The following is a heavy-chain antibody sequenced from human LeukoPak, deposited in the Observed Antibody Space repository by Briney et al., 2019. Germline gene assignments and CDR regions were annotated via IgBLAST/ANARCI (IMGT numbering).Heavy chain of an antibody. Sequence: GGTLRLSCAASGFTFSSYDMNWVRQAPGKGLEGVSSISSNSYYIYYADSMKGRFTISRDNAKNSLYLQMNSLRAEDTAVYYCAREAGYNYYSSGDNFDYWGQGTLVTVSS. CDR3: AREAGYNYYSSGDNFDY. D-gene: IGHD3-22*01. CDR2: ISSNSYYI. V-gene: IGHV3-21*01. J-gene: IGHJ4*02. CDR1: GFTFSSYD.